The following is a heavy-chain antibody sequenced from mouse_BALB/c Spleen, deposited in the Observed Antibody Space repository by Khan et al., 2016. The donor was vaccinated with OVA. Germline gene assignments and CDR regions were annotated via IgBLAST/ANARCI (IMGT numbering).Heavy chain of an antibody. V-gene: IGHV3-2*02. D-gene: IGHD1-1*01. Sequence: EVQLVESGPGLVKPSQSLSLTCTVTGYSITSGYAWNWIRQFPGNKLEWMGYISYSGSTSSNQSLRSRISITRDTSKNQFFLQLNSVTTEDTATYYCARKNYYGYAMDYWGQGTSVTVSS. J-gene: IGHJ4*01. CDR2: ISYSGST. CDR1: GYSITSGYA. CDR3: ARKNYYGYAMDY.